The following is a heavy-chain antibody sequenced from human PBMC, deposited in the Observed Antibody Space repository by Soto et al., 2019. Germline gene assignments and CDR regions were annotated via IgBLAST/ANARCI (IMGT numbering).Heavy chain of an antibody. CDR3: ARGAGVVAARRPCSWFDP. D-gene: IGHD2-15*01. V-gene: IGHV1-69*12. J-gene: IGHJ5*02. CDR2: IIPIFGTA. CDR1: GGTFSSYA. Sequence: QVQLVQSGAEVKKPGSSVKVSCKASGGTFSSYAISWVRQAPGQGLEWMGGIIPIFGTANYAQKFQGRVTLTAGESTSTAYMELSSLRSENTAVYYGARGAGVVAARRPCSWFDPWGQGTLVTVSS.